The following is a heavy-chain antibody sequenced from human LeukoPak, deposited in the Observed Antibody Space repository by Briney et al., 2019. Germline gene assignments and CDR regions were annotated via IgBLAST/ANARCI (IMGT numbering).Heavy chain of an antibody. D-gene: IGHD6-19*01. J-gene: IGHJ4*02. V-gene: IGHV1-2*02. CDR2: INPNSGGT. Sequence: GASVKVSCKASGYTFTDYYMEWVRQAPGQGLEWMGWINPNSGGTNYAQKFQGRVTMTRDTSISTAYMELSSLRSEDTAVYYCARGQGIAVAGLVYFDYWGQGTLVTVSS. CDR3: ARGQGIAVAGLVYFDY. CDR1: GYTFTDYY.